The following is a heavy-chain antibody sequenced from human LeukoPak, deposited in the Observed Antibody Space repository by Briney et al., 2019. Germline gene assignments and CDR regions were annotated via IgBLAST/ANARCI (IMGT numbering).Heavy chain of an antibody. Sequence: ASVKVSCKASGYTFTSYYMHWVRQAPGQGLEWMGIINPSGGSTNYAQKFQERVTITRDMSPSTAYMELSSLSSEDTAVYYCAAAEYSNSSVNFRGAFDIWGQGTMVTVSS. J-gene: IGHJ3*02. CDR1: GYTFTSYY. CDR2: INPSGGST. CDR3: AAAEYSNSSVNFRGAFDI. D-gene: IGHD6-6*01. V-gene: IGHV1-46*01.